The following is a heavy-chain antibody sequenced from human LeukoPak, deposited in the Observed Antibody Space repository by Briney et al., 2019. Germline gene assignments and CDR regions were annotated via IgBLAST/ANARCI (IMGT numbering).Heavy chain of an antibody. D-gene: IGHD5-24*01. Sequence: GASVKVSCKASGYTFTGYYMHWVRQAPGQGLEWMGIINPSGGSTSYAQKFQGRVTMTRDMSTSTVYMELSSLRSEDTAVYYCARDTGQWLQRSGYFDYWGQGTLVTVSS. CDR2: INPSGGST. J-gene: IGHJ4*02. CDR1: GYTFTGYY. CDR3: ARDTGQWLQRSGYFDY. V-gene: IGHV1-46*01.